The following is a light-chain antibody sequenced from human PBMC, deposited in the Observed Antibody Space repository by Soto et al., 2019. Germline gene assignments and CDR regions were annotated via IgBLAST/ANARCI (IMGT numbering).Light chain of an antibody. CDR3: QHRSHWLIT. J-gene: IGKJ5*01. V-gene: IGKV3-11*01. CDR2: ETI. CDR1: QSVTNY. Sequence: EIVLTQSPATLSLSPGERATLSCRASQSVTNYLAWYQQKAGQAPRLLIYETIHRATGIPARFSGSGAGTDFTLTISSLEPEDVAVYYCQHRSHWLITFGQGTRLEI.